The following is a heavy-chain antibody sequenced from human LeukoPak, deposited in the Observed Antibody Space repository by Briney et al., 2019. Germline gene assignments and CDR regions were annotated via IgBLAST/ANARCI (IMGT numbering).Heavy chain of an antibody. Sequence: PGGSLRLSCAASGFTVSSNYMSWVRQAPGKGLEWVSVIYSGGSTYYADSVKGRFTNSRDNSKNTLYLQMNSLRAEDTAVYYCARDLSSWSYYYYGMDVWGQGTTVIVSS. CDR2: IYSGGST. D-gene: IGHD6-13*01. CDR3: ARDLSSWSYYYYGMDV. V-gene: IGHV3-53*01. CDR1: GFTVSSNY. J-gene: IGHJ6*02.